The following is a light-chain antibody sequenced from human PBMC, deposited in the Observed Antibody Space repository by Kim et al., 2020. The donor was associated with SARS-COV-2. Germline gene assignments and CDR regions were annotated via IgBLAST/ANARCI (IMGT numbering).Light chain of an antibody. J-gene: IGLJ2*01. CDR1: SLRSYY. V-gene: IGLV3-19*01. CDR3: NARDSRGNR. Sequence: SSELTQDPAVSVALGQTVRITCQGDSLRSYYASWYQQKPGQAPVLVIYGKNNRPSGIPDRFSGSSSGNTASLTITGAQAEDEADYYCNARDSRGNRFGGGTKLTVL. CDR2: GKN.